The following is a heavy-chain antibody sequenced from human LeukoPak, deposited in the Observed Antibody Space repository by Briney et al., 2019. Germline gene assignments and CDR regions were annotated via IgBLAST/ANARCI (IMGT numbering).Heavy chain of an antibody. D-gene: IGHD2-2*01. Sequence: SVKVSCKASGYTFTSYGISWVRQAPGQGLEWMGGIIPIFGTANYAQKFQGRVTITTDESTSTAYMELSSLRSEDTAVYYCARGNIVVVPAAYYYYYYMDVWGKGTTVTVSS. CDR2: IIPIFGTA. V-gene: IGHV1-69*05. CDR1: GYTFTSYG. J-gene: IGHJ6*03. CDR3: ARGNIVVVPAAYYYYYYMDV.